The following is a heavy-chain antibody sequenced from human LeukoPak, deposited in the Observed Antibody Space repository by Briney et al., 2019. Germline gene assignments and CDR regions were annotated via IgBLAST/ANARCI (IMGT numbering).Heavy chain of an antibody. Sequence: SETLSLTCTVSGGSISSYYWSWIWHPAGKGQEWIGRIYISGSTNYNPSPKRRVTMSVDTSKTQFSLKLNPVTAADTAVYECAGDRGTWNDDGFDYWGQGTLVTVSS. J-gene: IGHJ4*02. V-gene: IGHV4-4*07. D-gene: IGHD1-1*01. CDR1: GGSISSYY. CDR2: IYISGST. CDR3: AGDRGTWNDDGFDY.